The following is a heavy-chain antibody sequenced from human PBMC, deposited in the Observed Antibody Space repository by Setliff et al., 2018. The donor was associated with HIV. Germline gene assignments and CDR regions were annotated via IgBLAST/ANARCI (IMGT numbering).Heavy chain of an antibody. Sequence: SETLSLTCNVSGGSISSGGYYWSWIRQPAGKGLEWIGHIYTSGSTNYNPSLKSRVTISIDTSKNQFSLKLSSVTAADTAVYYCARQPYDSRSFGWFDPWGQGTLVTVSS. J-gene: IGHJ5*02. CDR3: ARQPYDSRSFGWFDP. D-gene: IGHD3-10*01. V-gene: IGHV4-61*09. CDR2: IYTSGST. CDR1: GGSISSGGYY.